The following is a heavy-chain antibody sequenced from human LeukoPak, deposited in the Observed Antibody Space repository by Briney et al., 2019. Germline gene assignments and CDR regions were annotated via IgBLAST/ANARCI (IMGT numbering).Heavy chain of an antibody. V-gene: IGHV3-23*01. CDR1: GFTFSSYA. CDR3: AKDNPREDGSYFLIILPLYYFDY. Sequence: GGSLRLSCAASGFTFSSYAMSWVRQAPGKGLEWVSAISGSGGSTYYADSVKGRFTISRDNSKNTLYLQMNSLRAEDTAVYYCAKDNPREDGSYFLIILPLYYFDYWGQGTLVTVSS. D-gene: IGHD1-26*01. J-gene: IGHJ4*02. CDR2: ISGSGGST.